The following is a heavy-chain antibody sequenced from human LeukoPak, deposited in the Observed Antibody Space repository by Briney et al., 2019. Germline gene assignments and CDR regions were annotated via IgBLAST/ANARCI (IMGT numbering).Heavy chain of an antibody. CDR3: ARGRGYYYAIFPGDY. V-gene: IGHV1-2*02. CDR1: GYTFTGYY. J-gene: IGHJ4*02. Sequence: ASVKVSCKASGYTFTGYYMHWVRQAPGQGLEWMGWINPNSGGTNYAQKFQGRVTMTRDTSISTAYMELSRLRSDDTAVYYCARGRGYYYAIFPGDYWGQGTLVTVSS. CDR2: INPNSGGT. D-gene: IGHD3-9*01.